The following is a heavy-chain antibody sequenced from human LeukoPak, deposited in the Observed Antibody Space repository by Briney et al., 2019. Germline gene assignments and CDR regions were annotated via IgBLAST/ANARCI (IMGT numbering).Heavy chain of an antibody. Sequence: ASVKVSCKASGGTFSSYAISWVRQAPGQGLEWMGGIIPIFGTANYAQKFQGRVTITADESTSTAYMELSSLRSEDTAVYYCARGGAAADPANWFDPWGRGTLVTVSS. J-gene: IGHJ5*02. CDR2: IIPIFGTA. CDR1: GGTFSSYA. CDR3: ARGGAAADPANWFDP. D-gene: IGHD6-13*01. V-gene: IGHV1-69*13.